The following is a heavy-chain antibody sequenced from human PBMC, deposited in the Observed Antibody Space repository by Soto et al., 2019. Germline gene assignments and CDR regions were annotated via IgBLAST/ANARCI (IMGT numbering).Heavy chain of an antibody. CDR1: GGSISGGGYY. V-gene: IGHV4-31*03. J-gene: IGHJ4*02. Sequence: PSETLSLTCTVSGGSISGGGYYWSWIRQHPGKGLEWIGYIYYSGSTYYNPSLKSRVTILGDTSKNQFSLKLSSVTAADTAVYYCARVAVAGTRVEYWGQGTLVTVSP. D-gene: IGHD6-19*01. CDR2: IYYSGST. CDR3: ARVAVAGTRVEY.